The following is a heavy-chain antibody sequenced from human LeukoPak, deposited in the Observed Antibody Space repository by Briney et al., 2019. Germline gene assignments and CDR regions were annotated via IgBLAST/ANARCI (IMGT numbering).Heavy chain of an antibody. V-gene: IGHV3-30*18. Sequence: PGGSLRLSCAASGFTFSSSGMHLVRQAPGRGLEWVAVISYDGSHKYYVDSVKGRFTISRDNSKNTLYLQMNSLRAEDTAVYYCAKGHYTDVWGKGTTVTVSS. CDR3: AKGHYTDV. CDR1: GFTFSSSG. J-gene: IGHJ6*03. CDR2: ISYDGSHK.